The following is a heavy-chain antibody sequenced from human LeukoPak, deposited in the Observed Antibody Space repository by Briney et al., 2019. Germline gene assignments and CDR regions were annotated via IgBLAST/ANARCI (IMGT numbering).Heavy chain of an antibody. CDR3: ARLGGYEFRVYYYYMDV. Sequence: GESLKISCKGSGYSFTSYWIGWVRQMPGKGLEWMGIIYPGDSDTRYSPSLQGQVTISADKSISTAYLQWSSLKASDTAMYYCARLGGYEFRVYYYYMDVWGKGTTVTVSS. CDR1: GYSFTSYW. D-gene: IGHD5-12*01. J-gene: IGHJ6*03. V-gene: IGHV5-51*01. CDR2: IYPGDSDT.